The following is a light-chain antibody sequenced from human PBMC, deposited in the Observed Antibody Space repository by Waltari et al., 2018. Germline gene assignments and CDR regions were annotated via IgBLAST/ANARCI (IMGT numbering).Light chain of an antibody. CDR3: YSASDNNWV. V-gene: IGLV3-27*01. Sequence: SYELTQPSSVSVSPGQTARITCSGSVLSPQHARWLQQKPGQAPLLLIYEDTKRPSGIPERFSGSSSGTTVTLTITGAQVEDEADYYCYSASDNNWVFGGGTMLTVL. J-gene: IGLJ3*02. CDR2: EDT. CDR1: VLSPQH.